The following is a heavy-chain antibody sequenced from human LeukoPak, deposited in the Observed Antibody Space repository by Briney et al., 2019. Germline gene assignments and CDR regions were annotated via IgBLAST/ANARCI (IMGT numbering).Heavy chain of an antibody. CDR2: IYTSDST. D-gene: IGHD2-8*01. V-gene: IGHV4-4*07. Sequence: SETLSLTCTVSGVSISSYYWSWIRQPAGKGLEWIGRIYTSDSTNCNPSLNSRITTSVDTSKNQFSLKLTSVTAADTAVYYCARDDLVYTVHHGMDVWGQGTTVTVSS. CDR3: ARDDLVYTVHHGMDV. CDR1: GVSISSYY. J-gene: IGHJ6*02.